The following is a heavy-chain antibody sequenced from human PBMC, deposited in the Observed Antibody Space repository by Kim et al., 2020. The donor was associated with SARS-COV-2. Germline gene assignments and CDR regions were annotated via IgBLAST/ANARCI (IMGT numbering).Heavy chain of an antibody. CDR1: GVSISSFY. V-gene: IGHV4-59*13. CDR3: ARGASGSYSY. J-gene: IGHJ4*02. Sequence: SETLSLTCTVSGVSISSFYWSWIRQPPGKGLEWIGYIHYSGSNNYNPSLQSRVTISVDTSKAQFSLSLTSVTAADTAMDYCARGASGSYSYWGPVTLVT. CDR2: IHYSGSN. D-gene: IGHD1-26*01.